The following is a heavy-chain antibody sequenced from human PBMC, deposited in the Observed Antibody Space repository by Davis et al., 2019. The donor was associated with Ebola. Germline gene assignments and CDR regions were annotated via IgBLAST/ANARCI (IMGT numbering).Heavy chain of an antibody. CDR3: AREGACSGDTCYQDH. CDR2: IKEDGSEK. J-gene: IGHJ4*02. CDR1: GFTFSTYW. D-gene: IGHD2-15*01. V-gene: IGHV3-7*01. Sequence: GGSLRLSCAASGFTFSTYWMSWVRQAPGKGLEWVANIKEDGSEKHYVDSVKGRLTISRDNAKNSLYLQMNSLRAEDTALYYCAREGACSGDTCYQDHWGQGTLVTVSS.